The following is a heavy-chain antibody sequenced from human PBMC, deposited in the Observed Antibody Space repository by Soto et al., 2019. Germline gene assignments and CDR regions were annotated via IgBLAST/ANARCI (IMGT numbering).Heavy chain of an antibody. CDR3: ARDIGSSGEGGMDV. V-gene: IGHV3-30-3*01. CDR1: GFTFSIYA. Sequence: PAGSLRLSCAASGFTFSIYAMHWVRQAPGKGLEWVAVISYDGSNKYYADSVKGRFTISRDNSKNTLYLQMNSLRAEDTAVYYCARDIGSSGEGGMDVWGQGTTVTVSS. J-gene: IGHJ6*02. D-gene: IGHD6-19*01. CDR2: ISYDGSNK.